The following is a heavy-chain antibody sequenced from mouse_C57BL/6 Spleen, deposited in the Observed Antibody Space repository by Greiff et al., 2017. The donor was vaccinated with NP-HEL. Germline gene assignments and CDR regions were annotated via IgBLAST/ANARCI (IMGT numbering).Heavy chain of an antibody. CDR2: INPYNGGT. CDR1: GYTFTDYY. CDR3: ARSTLHYFDY. J-gene: IGHJ2*01. Sequence: VQLKESGPVLVKPGASVKMSCKASGYTFTDYYMNWVKQSHGKSLEWIGVINPYNGGTSYNQKFKGKATLTVDKSSSTAYMELNSLTSEDSAVYYCARSTLHYFDYWGQGTTLTVSS. V-gene: IGHV1-19*01.